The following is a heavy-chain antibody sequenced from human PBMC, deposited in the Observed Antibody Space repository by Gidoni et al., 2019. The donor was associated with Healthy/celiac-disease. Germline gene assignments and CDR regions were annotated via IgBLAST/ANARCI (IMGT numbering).Heavy chain of an antibody. J-gene: IGHJ4*02. CDR1: GFTFSSYW. CDR3: ASLRGPDFDY. D-gene: IGHD5-12*01. V-gene: IGHV3-74*01. CDR2: INSDGSRT. Sequence: EVQLVESGGGLVQPGWSLRLSCAASGFTFSSYWRHCVRQAPGKGLVWVSRINSDGSRTSYADYVKGRFTISRDNAKNTLYLQMNSLSAEDTAVYYCASLRGPDFDYWGQGTLVTVSS.